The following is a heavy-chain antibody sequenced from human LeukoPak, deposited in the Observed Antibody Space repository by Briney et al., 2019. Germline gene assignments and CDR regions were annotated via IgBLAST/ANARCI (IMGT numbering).Heavy chain of an antibody. CDR1: GYPFTQNA. J-gene: IGHJ4*02. CDR3: ARGLWSAHRREYYFDS. V-gene: IGHV1-3*04. Sequence: ASVKVSCKASGYPFTQNAVNWMRQAPGQRLEWMGWINTVNGDTKFSQKYQARVTITKDASASTAYMELSSLTSEDTAVYFCARGLWSAHRREYYFDSWGQGTLVTVSS. CDR2: INTVNGDT. D-gene: IGHD3-3*01.